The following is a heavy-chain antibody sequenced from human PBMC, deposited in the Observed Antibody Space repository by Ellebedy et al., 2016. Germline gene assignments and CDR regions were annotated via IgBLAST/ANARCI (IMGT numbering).Heavy chain of an antibody. CDR2: INPNSGGT. CDR3: ARARGSGYDRIVDFDY. J-gene: IGHJ4*02. Sequence: ASVKVSCKASGGTFSSYDINWVRRATGQGLEWMGWINPNSGGTNYAQKFQGRVTITRDTSASTAYMELRSLRSDDTAVYYCARARGSGYDRIVDFDYWGQGALVTVSS. D-gene: IGHD5-12*01. CDR1: GGTFSSYD. V-gene: IGHV1-8*03.